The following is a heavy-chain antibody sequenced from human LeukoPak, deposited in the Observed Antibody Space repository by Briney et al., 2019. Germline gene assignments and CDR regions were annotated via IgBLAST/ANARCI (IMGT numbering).Heavy chain of an antibody. D-gene: IGHD2/OR15-2a*01. CDR2: IKLDGSAT. V-gene: IGHV3-7*01. CDR1: GFIFSNYW. J-gene: IGHJ4*02. CDR3: ARDKGEAVLNTVGHFDS. Sequence: TGGSLRLSCAASGFIFSNYWMAWVRQAPGKGLEWVADIKLDGSATYYVDSVKGRFTISRDNARNLLYLQMNSLRDEDTAVYYCARDKGEAVLNTVGHFDSWGQGTLVTVSS.